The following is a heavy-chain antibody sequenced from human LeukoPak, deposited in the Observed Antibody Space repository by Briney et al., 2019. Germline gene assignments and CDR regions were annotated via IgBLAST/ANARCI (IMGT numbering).Heavy chain of an antibody. CDR1: GYTFTSFD. D-gene: IGHD2-15*01. J-gene: IGHJ3*02. Sequence: ASVKVSCKASGYTFTSFDINWVRQATGQGLEWMGWMNPNSGNTGYAQKFQGRVTMTRNTSISTAYMELSSLRSEDTAVYYCAGDSGGNDAFDIWGQGTMVTVSS. V-gene: IGHV1-8*01. CDR3: AGDSGGNDAFDI. CDR2: MNPNSGNT.